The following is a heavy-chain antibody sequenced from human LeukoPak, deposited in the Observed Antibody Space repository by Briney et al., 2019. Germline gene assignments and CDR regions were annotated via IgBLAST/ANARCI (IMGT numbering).Heavy chain of an antibody. V-gene: IGHV3-74*01. CDR3: ATKQWLAPPPDS. Sequence: GGSLRLSCAASGFTFSKYWMLWVRQAPGKGLESVSRINTDGTVTTYADSVRGRFTVSRDNADNTMFLQMNSVGDEDTAVYYCATKQWLAPPPDSWGQGTPVTVSS. CDR2: INTDGTVT. D-gene: IGHD6-19*01. CDR1: GFTFSKYW. J-gene: IGHJ4*02.